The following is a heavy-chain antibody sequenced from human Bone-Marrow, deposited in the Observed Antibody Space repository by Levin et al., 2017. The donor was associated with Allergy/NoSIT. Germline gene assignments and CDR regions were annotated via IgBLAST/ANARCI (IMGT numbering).Heavy chain of an antibody. CDR3: ARENLASTVVTTRRPYWYFDL. Sequence: GESLKISCAASGFIFSGYSMNWVRQAPGKGLEWISYITSSSSTIYYADSVKGRFTISRDNAKNSLYLQMDSLRAEDTAVYYCARENLASTVVTTRRPYWYFDLWGRGTLVTVSS. D-gene: IGHD2-21*02. CDR1: GFIFSGYS. J-gene: IGHJ2*01. CDR2: ITSSSSTI. V-gene: IGHV3-48*01.